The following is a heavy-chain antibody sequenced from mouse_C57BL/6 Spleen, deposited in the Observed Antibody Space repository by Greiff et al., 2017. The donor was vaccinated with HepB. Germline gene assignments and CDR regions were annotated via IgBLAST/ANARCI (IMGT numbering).Heavy chain of an antibody. CDR2: IYPGDGDT. CDR3: ARPAYYSNFAY. CDR1: GYAFSSSW. D-gene: IGHD2-5*01. V-gene: IGHV1-82*01. Sequence: QVQLKESGPELVKPGASVKISCKASGYAFSSSWMNWVKQRPGKGLEWIGRIYPGDGDTNYNGKFKGKATLTADKSSSTAYMQLSSLTSEDSAVYFCARPAYYSNFAYWGQGTLVTVSA. J-gene: IGHJ3*01.